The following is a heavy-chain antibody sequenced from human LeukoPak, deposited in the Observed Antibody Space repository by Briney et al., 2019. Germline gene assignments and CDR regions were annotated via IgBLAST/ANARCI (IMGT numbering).Heavy chain of an antibody. Sequence: SETPSLTCTVSGYSISSGYYWGWIRQPPGKGLEWIGSIYHSGSTYYNPSLKSRVTISVDTSKNQFSLKLSSVTAADTAVYYCAREGAYCSSTSCQRYFDYWGQGTLVTVSS. CDR3: AREGAYCSSTSCQRYFDY. CDR1: GYSISSGYY. CDR2: IYHSGST. J-gene: IGHJ4*02. V-gene: IGHV4-38-2*02. D-gene: IGHD2-2*01.